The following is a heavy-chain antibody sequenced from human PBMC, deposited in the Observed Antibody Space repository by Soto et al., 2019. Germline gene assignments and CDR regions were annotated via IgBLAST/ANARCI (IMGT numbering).Heavy chain of an antibody. CDR2: IYPGDSDT. D-gene: IGHD3-10*01. J-gene: IGHJ6*02. Sequence: EVQLVQSGAEVKKPGESLKISCKGSGYSFTSYWIGWVRQMPGKGLEWMGIIYPGDSDTRYSPSFQGQVTISADKSISTAYLQWSSLKASDTAMYYCARLAKYYYGSGSYYKPYYYYGMDVWGQGTTVTVSS. V-gene: IGHV5-51*01. CDR1: GYSFTSYW. CDR3: ARLAKYYYGSGSYYKPYYYYGMDV.